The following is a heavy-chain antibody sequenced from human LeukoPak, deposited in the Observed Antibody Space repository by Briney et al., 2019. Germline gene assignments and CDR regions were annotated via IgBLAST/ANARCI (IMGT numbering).Heavy chain of an antibody. CDR1: GFTFSSYG. D-gene: IGHD3-22*01. CDR2: IRYDGSNK. CDR3: AKDPNYYDSSGYYDSGEVSHDY. Sequence: GGSLRLSCAASGFTFSSYGMHWVRQAPGKGLEWVAFIRYDGSNKYYADSVKGRFTISRDNSKNTLYLQMNSLRADDTAVYYCAKDPNYYDSSGYYDSGEVSHDYWGQGTLVTVSS. J-gene: IGHJ4*02. V-gene: IGHV3-30*02.